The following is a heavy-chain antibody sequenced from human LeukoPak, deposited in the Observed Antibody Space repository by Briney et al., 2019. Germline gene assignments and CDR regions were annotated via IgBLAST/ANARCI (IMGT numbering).Heavy chain of an antibody. J-gene: IGHJ4*02. Sequence: PGRSLRLSCAASGFTFSVYGLRWVRQAPGKGLEWVGRIKSKTDGRTTDYAAPVKGIFTISRDDSKNTLYLQMNSLKTENTAVYYGTTDRSGWYDYWGQGNLATVSS. D-gene: IGHD6-19*01. CDR1: GFTFSVYG. V-gene: IGHV3-15*01. CDR2: IKSKTDGRTT. CDR3: TTDRSGWYDY.